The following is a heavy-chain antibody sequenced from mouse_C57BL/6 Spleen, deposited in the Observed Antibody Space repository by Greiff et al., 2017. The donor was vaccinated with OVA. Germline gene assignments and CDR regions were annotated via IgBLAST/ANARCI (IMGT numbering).Heavy chain of an antibody. V-gene: IGHV5-12*01. D-gene: IGHD1-1*01. CDR2: ISNGGGST. CDR1: GFTFSDYY. J-gene: IGHJ3*01. Sequence: EVQVVESGGGLVQPGGSLKLSCAASGFTFSDYYMYWVRQTPEKRLEWVAYISNGGGSTYYPDTVKGRFTISRDNAKNTLYLQMSRLKSEDTAMYYCARQSGSSHFAYWGQGTLVTVSA. CDR3: ARQSGSSHFAY.